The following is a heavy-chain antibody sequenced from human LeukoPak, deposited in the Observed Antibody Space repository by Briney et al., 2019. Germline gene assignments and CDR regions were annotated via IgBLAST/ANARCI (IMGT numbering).Heavy chain of an antibody. D-gene: IGHD3-22*01. Sequence: PSETLSLTCTVSGGSISSYYWSWIRQPPGKGLEWIGNIYYSGSTNYNPSLKSRVTISVDTSKNQFSLKLSSVTAADTAVYYCTRGSIAYYYMDVWGKGTTVTISS. V-gene: IGHV4-59*01. J-gene: IGHJ6*03. CDR1: GGSISSYY. CDR2: IYYSGST. CDR3: TRGSIAYYYMDV.